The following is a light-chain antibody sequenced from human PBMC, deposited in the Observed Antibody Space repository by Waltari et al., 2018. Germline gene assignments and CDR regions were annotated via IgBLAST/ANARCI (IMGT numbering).Light chain of an antibody. V-gene: IGLV2-23*02. CDR1: SSDVRSYNY. J-gene: IGLJ1*01. CDR3: CSYAGDSLYV. Sequence: QSALTQPASVSGSPGQSITLTCTGTSSDVRSYNYVSCYQQYPGKAPKLLIYAVTQRPSGVSDRFSGSKSGNTASLTISGLQAEDEADYYCCSYAGDSLYVFGTGTTVTV. CDR2: AVT.